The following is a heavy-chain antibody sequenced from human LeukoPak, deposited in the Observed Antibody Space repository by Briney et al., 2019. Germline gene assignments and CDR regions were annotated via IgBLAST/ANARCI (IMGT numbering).Heavy chain of an antibody. J-gene: IGHJ4*02. CDR2: ISGSSSYI. CDR3: AREGVVGAAPPDFDS. CDR1: GFTFSSYT. V-gene: IGHV3-21*01. Sequence: PGGSLRLSCAASGFTFSSYTMNRVRQAPGKGLEWVSSISGSSSYIYYTDSIKGRFTISRDNAKNSLYLQMNSLRAEDTAVYYCAREGVVGAAPPDFDSWGQGTLVTVSS. D-gene: IGHD2-15*01.